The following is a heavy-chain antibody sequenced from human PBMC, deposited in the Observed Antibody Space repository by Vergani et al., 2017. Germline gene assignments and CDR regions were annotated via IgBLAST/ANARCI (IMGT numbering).Heavy chain of an antibody. CDR2: ISASGGTT. Sequence: EVQLVESGGGLVQPGGSLRLSCAASAFTFSNHAMSWVRQAPGKGLEWVSTISASGGTTYYVDSVKGRFTISRDNSKNTLYLQMNSLRAEDTAVYYCAKPRIPAGWSFHYWGQGTLVTVSS. CDR1: AFTFSNHA. J-gene: IGHJ4*02. CDR3: AKPRIPAGWSFHY. D-gene: IGHD6-13*01. V-gene: IGHV3-23*04.